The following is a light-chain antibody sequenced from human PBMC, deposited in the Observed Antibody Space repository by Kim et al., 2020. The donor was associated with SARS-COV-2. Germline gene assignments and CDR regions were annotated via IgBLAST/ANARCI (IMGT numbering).Light chain of an antibody. V-gene: IGKV3D-15*01. CDR3: QQYNNWPPLT. CDR1: QSVNTN. J-gene: IGKJ4*01. Sequence: SPGEGATLSCRASQSVNTNLAWYQQKPGQGPRLLIYAASTRVTGIPARFSGSGSGTEFTLTISSLQSEDFAVYYCQQYNNWPPLTFGGGTKVDIK. CDR2: AAS.